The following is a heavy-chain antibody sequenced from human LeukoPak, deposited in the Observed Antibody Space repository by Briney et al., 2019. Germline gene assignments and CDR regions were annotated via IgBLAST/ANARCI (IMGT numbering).Heavy chain of an antibody. CDR3: ARGFRGASFDY. D-gene: IGHD1-26*01. CDR2: IYYSGTT. Sequence: SETLSLTCTVSGGSISSSPYYWGWIRQPPGKGLEWIGSIYYSGTTHYNPSLESRVTISVDTSKNQFSLKVSSVTAADTAVYYCARGFRGASFDYWGQGTLVTVSS. J-gene: IGHJ4*02. CDR1: GGSISSSPYY. V-gene: IGHV4-39*07.